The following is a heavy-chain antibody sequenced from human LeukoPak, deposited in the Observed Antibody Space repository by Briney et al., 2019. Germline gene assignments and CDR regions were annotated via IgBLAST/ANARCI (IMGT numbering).Heavy chain of an antibody. V-gene: IGHV4-34*01. Sequence: SGTLSLTCAVYGGSFSGYYWSWIRQPPGKGLEWIGEINHSGSTNYNPSLKSRVTISADTSKNQFSLKLSSVTAADTAVYYCARGGRLYAFDIWGQGTMVTVSS. CDR2: INHSGST. CDR3: ARGGRLYAFDI. D-gene: IGHD3-22*01. J-gene: IGHJ3*02. CDR1: GGSFSGYY.